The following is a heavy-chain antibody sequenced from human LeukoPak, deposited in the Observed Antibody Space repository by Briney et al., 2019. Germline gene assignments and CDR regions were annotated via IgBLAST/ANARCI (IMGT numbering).Heavy chain of an antibody. Sequence: SVKVSCKASGGTFSSYAISWVRQAPGQGLEWMGRIIPILGIANYAQKFQGRVTITADKSTSTAYMELSSLRSEDTAVYYCAREGVLRYFDWPPGGAFDIWGQGTMVTVSS. CDR2: IIPILGIA. J-gene: IGHJ3*02. D-gene: IGHD3-9*01. CDR3: AREGVLRYFDWPPGGAFDI. CDR1: GGTFSSYA. V-gene: IGHV1-69*04.